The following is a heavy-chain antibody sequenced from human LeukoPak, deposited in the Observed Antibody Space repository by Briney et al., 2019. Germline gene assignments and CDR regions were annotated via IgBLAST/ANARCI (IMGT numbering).Heavy chain of an antibody. CDR1: GGTFSSYA. J-gene: IGHJ4*02. V-gene: IGHV1-69*06. CDR3: ATVGAVAGGFDY. CDR2: IIPIFGTA. D-gene: IGHD6-19*01. Sequence: GASVKVSCKASGGTFSSYAISWVRQAPGQGLEWMGGIIPIFGTANYAQKFQGRVTMTEDTSTDTAYMELSSLRSEDTAVYYCATVGAVAGGFDYWGQGTLVTVSS.